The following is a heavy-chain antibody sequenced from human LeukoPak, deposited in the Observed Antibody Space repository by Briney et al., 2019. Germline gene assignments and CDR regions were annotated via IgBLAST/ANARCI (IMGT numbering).Heavy chain of an antibody. CDR2: ISSSGSTI. CDR1: GFTFISYE. V-gene: IGHV3-48*03. J-gene: IGHJ4*02. Sequence: QPGGSLRLSCAASGFTFISYEMNWVRQAPGKGLEWVSYISSSGSTIYYADSVKGRFTISRDNAKISLYLQMNSLRAEDTAVYASVRDGYGYKREFDYWGQGTLVTVSS. CDR3: VRDGYGYKREFDY. D-gene: IGHD5-24*01.